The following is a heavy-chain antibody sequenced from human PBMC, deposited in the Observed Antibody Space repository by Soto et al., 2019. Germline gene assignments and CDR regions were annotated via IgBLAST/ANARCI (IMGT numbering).Heavy chain of an antibody. D-gene: IGHD1-26*01. CDR1: GDTFTRYG. V-gene: IGHV1-69*01. Sequence: QVQLVQSGTEVKKPGSSVKVSCKASGDTFTRYGISWVRQAPGQGLEWMGGIIPIFGTTNYAQKFQGRVTITADESTSTAYMELSSRRSEDTAVYYCAREGSGTYPFDYWGQGTLVTVSS. CDR2: IIPIFGTT. CDR3: AREGSGTYPFDY. J-gene: IGHJ4*02.